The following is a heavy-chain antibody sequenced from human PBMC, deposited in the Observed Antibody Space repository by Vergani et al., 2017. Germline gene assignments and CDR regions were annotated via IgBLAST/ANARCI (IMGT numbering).Heavy chain of an antibody. D-gene: IGHD6-6*01. V-gene: IGHV4-59*01. J-gene: IGHJ6*03. CDR2: IYYSGST. CDR1: GGSISSYY. Sequence: QVQLQESGPGLVKPSETLSLTCTVSGGSISSYYWSWIRQPPVEGLEWIGYIYYSGSTNDNPSLKSRVTISVDTSKNQFSLKLSSVTAAVTAVYYFARGSIAARPYYYYYYMNVWGKGTTVTVSS. CDR3: ARGSIAARPYYYYYYMNV.